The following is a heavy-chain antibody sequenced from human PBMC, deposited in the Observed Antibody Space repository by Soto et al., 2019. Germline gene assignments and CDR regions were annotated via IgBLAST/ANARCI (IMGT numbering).Heavy chain of an antibody. V-gene: IGHV4-59*02. J-gene: IGHJ5*02. CDR3: ARLIEGYPPHNYFDP. Sequence: SETLSLTCSVSGDSVKSSYWAWIRQSPGRALEWVGYVFDFGSTGYHPSLKGRLTISMDTSRNQVSLRLRSVTIAETAVYYCARLIEGYPPHNYFDPWGQGTLVTVSS. CDR1: GDSVKSSY. CDR2: VFDFGST. D-gene: IGHD3-22*01.